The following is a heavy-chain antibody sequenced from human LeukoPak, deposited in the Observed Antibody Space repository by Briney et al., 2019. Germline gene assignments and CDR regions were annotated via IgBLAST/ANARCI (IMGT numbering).Heavy chain of an antibody. CDR2: IYHSGST. CDR3: ARPPAYCGGDCYLYDAFDI. D-gene: IGHD2-21*01. V-gene: IGHV4-38-2*01. Sequence: SETLSLTCAVSGYSISSGYYWGWIRQPPGKGLEWIGSIYHSGSTYYNPSLKSRATISVDTSKNQFSLKLSSVTAADTAVYYCARPPAYCGGDCYLYDAFDIWGQGTMVTVSS. CDR1: GYSISSGYY. J-gene: IGHJ3*02.